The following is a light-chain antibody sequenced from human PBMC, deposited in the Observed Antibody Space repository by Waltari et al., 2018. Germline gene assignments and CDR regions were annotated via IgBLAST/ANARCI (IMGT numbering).Light chain of an antibody. CDR2: GNN. Sequence: QSILTQPPSASGTPGRTVTISCSGSNSNVGANSVCWYQQLPGTAPKLLIFGNNQRPSGVPDLFSGSKSGTSASLAIRGLRSEDEADYYCATWDDRLTAVFGGGTKLTVL. CDR1: NSNVGANS. CDR3: ATWDDRLTAV. V-gene: IGLV1-47*01. J-gene: IGLJ2*01.